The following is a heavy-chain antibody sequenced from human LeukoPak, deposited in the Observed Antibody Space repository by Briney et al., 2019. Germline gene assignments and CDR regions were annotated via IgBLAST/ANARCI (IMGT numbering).Heavy chain of an antibody. Sequence: GASVNVSCKASVYTFTCYYMHWVRQAPGQGLEWMGWINPNSGDTHYAQKFQGRVTMTRDTSISTTYMELIRLRSDDAAVYYCAREGYCSGDICYHKWFDPWGQGTLVTVSS. V-gene: IGHV1-2*02. CDR1: VYTFTCYY. J-gene: IGHJ5*02. CDR2: INPNSGDT. D-gene: IGHD2-15*01. CDR3: AREGYCSGDICYHKWFDP.